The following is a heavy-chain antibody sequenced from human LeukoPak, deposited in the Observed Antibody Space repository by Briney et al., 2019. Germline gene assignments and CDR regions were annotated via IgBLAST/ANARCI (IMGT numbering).Heavy chain of an antibody. CDR3: ARSDYYGSGSYYNLASHY. J-gene: IGHJ4*02. CDR1: GGSISSYY. CDR2: IYYSGST. V-gene: IGHV4-59*08. Sequence: SETLSLTCTVSGGSISSYYWSWIRQPPGKGLEWIGYIYYSGSTNYNPSLKSRVTISVDTSKNQFSLKLSSVTAADTAVYYCARSDYYGSGSYYNLASHYWGQGTLVTVSS. D-gene: IGHD3-10*01.